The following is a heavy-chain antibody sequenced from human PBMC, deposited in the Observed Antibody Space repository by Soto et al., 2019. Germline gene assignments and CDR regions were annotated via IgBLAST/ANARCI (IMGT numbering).Heavy chain of an antibody. J-gene: IGHJ4*01. CDR2: INPNSGGT. CDR1: GYTFTGYY. D-gene: IGHD3-22*01. V-gene: IGHV1-2*04. Sequence: ASVKVSCKASGYTFTGYYIHWVRQAPGQGLEWMGWINPNSGGTNYAQKFQGWVTMTRDTSISTAYMELSRLRSDDTAVYYCARAPGYYDSSGQQDYWGHGPRVAIAS. CDR3: ARAPGYYDSSGQQDY.